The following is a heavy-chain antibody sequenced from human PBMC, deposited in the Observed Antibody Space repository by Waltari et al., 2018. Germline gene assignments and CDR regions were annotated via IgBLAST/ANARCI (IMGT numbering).Heavy chain of an antibody. Sequence: EVQLVESGGGLVKPGGSLRLSCTVSGFTFRQYAMTWARQAPGKGLEWVSSISGIGDRTYYADSVRGRFTISRDNSKNTVYLQMNNLRAEDAAVYYCANWREGSATYFDYWGQGTLVTVSS. V-gene: IGHV3-23*04. CDR3: ANWREGSATYFDY. CDR1: GFTFRQYA. CDR2: ISGIGDRT. J-gene: IGHJ4*02.